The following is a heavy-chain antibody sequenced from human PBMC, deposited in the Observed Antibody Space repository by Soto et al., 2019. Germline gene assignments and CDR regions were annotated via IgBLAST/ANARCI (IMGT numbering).Heavy chain of an antibody. CDR2: VNPSDGNT. D-gene: IGHD3-3*01. CDR1: GYSFTNYY. V-gene: IGHV1-46*01. J-gene: IGHJ3*02. CDR3: ARDRLDSRSGYDAFDI. Sequence: VQMVQSGAEVRRPGASVKISCKASGYSFTNYYIHWVRQAPGQGLEWMGTVNPSDGNTVYAQNFQGRVTMTRDTSANTVYMDLTGLRSEDAAVYFCARDRLDSRSGYDAFDIWGQGTMVNDSS.